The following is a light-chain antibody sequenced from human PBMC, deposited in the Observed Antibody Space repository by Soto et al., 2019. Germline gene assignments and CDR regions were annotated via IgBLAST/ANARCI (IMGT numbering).Light chain of an antibody. CDR1: QSVSNNY. Sequence: VLEQSPGTLSLSPGERATLPCRSSQSVSNNYLAWYQQKPGQAPRLLTYDASNRATGIPARFSGSGSGTDFTLTISSLEPEDFAVYYCQQRSNWPITFGPGTKVDIK. V-gene: IGKV3-11*01. CDR2: DAS. J-gene: IGKJ3*01. CDR3: QQRSNWPIT.